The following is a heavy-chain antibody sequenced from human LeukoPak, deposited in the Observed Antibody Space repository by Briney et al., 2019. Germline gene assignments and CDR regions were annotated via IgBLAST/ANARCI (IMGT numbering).Heavy chain of an antibody. CDR1: GYSFTSYW. Sequence: GESLKISCKGSGYSFTSYWIGWVRQMPGKGLEWMGIIYPGDSDTRYSPSFQGQVTISADKSISTAYLQWSSLKASDTAMYYCARGALDYYDSSGYYDYWGQGTLVTVSS. V-gene: IGHV5-51*01. CDR3: ARGALDYYDSSGYYDY. CDR2: IYPGDSDT. J-gene: IGHJ4*02. D-gene: IGHD3-22*01.